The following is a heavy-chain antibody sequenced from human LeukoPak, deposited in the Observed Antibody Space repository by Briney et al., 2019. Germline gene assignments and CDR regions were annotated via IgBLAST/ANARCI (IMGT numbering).Heavy chain of an antibody. V-gene: IGHV1-69*04. J-gene: IGHJ2*01. CDR2: IIPILGIA. Sequence: ASVKVSCKASGGTFSSYAISWVRQAPGQGLDWLGRIIPILGIAHYAQMFQGRVPITADKYTSTAYMELSSLRYEDTAVYYCARGSPPGIAAAGHWYFDLLGRGTLVTVSS. CDR3: ARGSPPGIAAAGHWYFDL. CDR1: GGTFSSYA. D-gene: IGHD6-13*01.